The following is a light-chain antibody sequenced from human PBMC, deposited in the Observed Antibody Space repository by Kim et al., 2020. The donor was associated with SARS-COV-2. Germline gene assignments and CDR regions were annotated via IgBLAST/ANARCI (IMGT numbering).Light chain of an antibody. CDR1: QAIGPW. CDR3: QQGTTFPWT. J-gene: IGKJ1*01. Sequence: AAVGDTVTLTCRASQAIGPWLAWYQQRPGNAPKLLISGSSDLETGVPSRFSGSGSGTDFTLTIISLQPEDFATYYCQQGTTFPWTFGPGTKVDIK. V-gene: IGKV1-12*01. CDR2: GSS.